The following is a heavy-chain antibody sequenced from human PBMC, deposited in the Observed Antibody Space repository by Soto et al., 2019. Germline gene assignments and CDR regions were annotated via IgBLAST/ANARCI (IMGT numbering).Heavy chain of an antibody. V-gene: IGHV1-69*06. Sequence: SVKVSCKASGGTFSSYAISWVRQAPGQGLEWMGGIIPTFGTANYAQKFQGRVTITADKSTSTAYMELSSLRSEDTAVYYCARGSSDCSGGSCYSDAFDIWGQGTMVTVSS. D-gene: IGHD2-15*01. CDR2: IIPTFGTA. CDR3: ARGSSDCSGGSCYSDAFDI. J-gene: IGHJ3*02. CDR1: GGTFSSYA.